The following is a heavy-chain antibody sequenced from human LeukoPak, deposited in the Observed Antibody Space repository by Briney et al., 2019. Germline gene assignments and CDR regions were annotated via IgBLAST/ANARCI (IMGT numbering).Heavy chain of an antibody. J-gene: IGHJ5*02. Sequence: PGGSLRLSCAASGFTFSSYAMSWVRQAPGKGLEWVSAISGSGGSTYHADSVKGRFTISRDNSKNTLYLQMNSLRAEDTAVYYCAKLTYSSSWYSAQNWFDPWGQGTLVTVSS. CDR1: GFTFSSYA. CDR3: AKLTYSSSWYSAQNWFDP. V-gene: IGHV3-23*01. CDR2: ISGSGGST. D-gene: IGHD6-13*01.